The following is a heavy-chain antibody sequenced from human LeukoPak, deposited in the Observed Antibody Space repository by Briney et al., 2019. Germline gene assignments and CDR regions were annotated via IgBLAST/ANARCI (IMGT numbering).Heavy chain of an antibody. D-gene: IGHD6-13*01. J-gene: IGHJ4*02. CDR3: AKGCSSSWHPFDY. V-gene: IGHV5-51*01. CDR2: IYPGDSDT. CDR1: GYSFTSYW. Sequence: GEPLKISCKGSGYSFTSYWIGWVRQMPGKGLEWMGIIYPGDSDTRYSPSFQGQVTISADKSISTAYLQWSSLKASGTAMYFCAKGCSSSWHPFDYWGQGTLVTVSS.